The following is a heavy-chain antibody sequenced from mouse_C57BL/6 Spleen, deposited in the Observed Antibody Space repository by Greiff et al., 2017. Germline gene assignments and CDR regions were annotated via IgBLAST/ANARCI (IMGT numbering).Heavy chain of an antibody. CDR2: INPGSGGT. CDR1: GYAFTNYL. D-gene: IGHD1-1*01. Sequence: QVQLKQSGAELVRPGTSVKVSCKASGYAFTNYLIEWVKQRPGQGLEWIGVINPGSGGTNYNEQFKGKATLTADKSSSTAYMQLSSLTSEDSAVYVCARATVVEYAMDYWGQGTSVTVSS. CDR3: ARATVVEYAMDY. J-gene: IGHJ4*01. V-gene: IGHV1-54*01.